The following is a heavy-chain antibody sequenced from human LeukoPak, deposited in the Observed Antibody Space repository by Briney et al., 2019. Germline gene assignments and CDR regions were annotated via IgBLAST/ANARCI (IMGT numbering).Heavy chain of an antibody. CDR2: IYYSGST. CDR3: ARDPVRASGYYFDY. CDR1: GGSISSYY. D-gene: IGHD3-22*01. V-gene: IGHV4-59*01. J-gene: IGHJ4*02. Sequence: SETLSLTCAVYGGSISSYYWSWIRQPPGKGLEWIGYIYYSGSTNYNPSLKSRVTISVDTSKNQFSLKLSSVTAADTAVYYCARDPVRASGYYFDYWGQGTLVTVSS.